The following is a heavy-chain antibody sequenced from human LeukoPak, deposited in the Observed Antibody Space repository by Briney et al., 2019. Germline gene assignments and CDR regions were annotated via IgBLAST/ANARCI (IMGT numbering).Heavy chain of an antibody. Sequence: SETLSLTCTVSGGSISSHFWSWIRQPPGKGLEWIAFTFDTVRISYSPSHKSRVTISVDASKNQFSLRLTSVTAADTAVYYCARGLIGYDDSGYYLSRLDSWGQGSLVTVSS. CDR2: TFDTVRI. CDR1: GGSISSHF. J-gene: IGHJ4*02. D-gene: IGHD3-22*01. V-gene: IGHV4-59*11. CDR3: ARGLIGYDDSGYYLSRLDS.